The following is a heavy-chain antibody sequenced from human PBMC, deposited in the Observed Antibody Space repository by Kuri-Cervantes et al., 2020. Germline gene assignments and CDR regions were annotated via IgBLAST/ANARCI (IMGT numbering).Heavy chain of an antibody. J-gene: IGHJ6*02. D-gene: IGHD5-24*01. CDR2: IYTSGST. Sequence: SETLSLTCTVPGGSISSYYCSWIRQPAGKGLEWIGRIYTSGSTNYNPSLKSRVTMSVDPSKHQFSLKMSSVTAADTAVYYCARMAAEYYYYGMDVWGQGTPVTVSS. V-gene: IGHV4-4*07. CDR1: GGSISSYY. CDR3: ARMAAEYYYYGMDV.